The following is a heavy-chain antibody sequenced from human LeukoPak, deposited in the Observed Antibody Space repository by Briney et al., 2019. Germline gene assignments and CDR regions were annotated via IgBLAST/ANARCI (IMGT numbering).Heavy chain of an antibody. J-gene: IGHJ4*02. V-gene: IGHV1-58*01. CDR1: GFTFTSSA. D-gene: IGHD3-22*01. CDR2: IVVGSGNT. Sequence: VASVKVSCKASGFTFTSSAVQWVRQARGQRLEWIGWIVVGSGNTNYAQKFQERVTITRDMSTNTAYMELSSLRSEDTAVYYCAASPDYYDSSGYSYYFDYWGQGTLVTVSS. CDR3: AASPDYYDSSGYSYYFDY.